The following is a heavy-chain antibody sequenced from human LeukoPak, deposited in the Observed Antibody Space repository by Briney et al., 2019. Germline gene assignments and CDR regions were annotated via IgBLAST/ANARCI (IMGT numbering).Heavy chain of an antibody. J-gene: IGHJ6*02. CDR2: IYYSGST. CDR3: ARLGTEYYGSGSFPTPYYYYGMDV. Sequence: ASETLSLTCTVSGGSICRYYWSWIRQPSGKGLEWIGYIYYSGSTNYNPSLKSRVTISVDTSKNQFSLKLSSVTAADTAVYYCARLGTEYYGSGSFPTPYYYYGMDVWGQGTTVTVSS. CDR1: GGSICRYY. V-gene: IGHV4-59*08. D-gene: IGHD3-10*01.